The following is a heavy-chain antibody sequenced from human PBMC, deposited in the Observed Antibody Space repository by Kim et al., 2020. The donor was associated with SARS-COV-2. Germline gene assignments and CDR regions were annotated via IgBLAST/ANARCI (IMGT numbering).Heavy chain of an antibody. CDR3: AREKAYYYGSGSRTGYGMDV. D-gene: IGHD3-10*01. CDR1: GYTFTSYA. Sequence: ASVKVSCKASGYTFTSYAMNWVRQAPGQGLEWMGWINTNTGNPTYAQGFTGRFVFSLDTSVSTAYLQISSLKAEDTAVYYCAREKAYYYGSGSRTGYGMDVWGQGTTVTVSS. J-gene: IGHJ6*02. CDR2: INTNTGNP. V-gene: IGHV7-4-1*02.